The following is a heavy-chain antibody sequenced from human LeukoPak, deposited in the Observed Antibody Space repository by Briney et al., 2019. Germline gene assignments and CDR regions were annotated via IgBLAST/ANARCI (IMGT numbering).Heavy chain of an antibody. CDR2: IYTSGST. J-gene: IGHJ6*03. CDR1: GGSISSYY. Sequence: SETLSLTCTVSGGSISSYYWSWVRQPAGKGLEWIGRIYTSGSTNYNPSLKSRVTMSVDTSKKQFSLKLSSVTAADTAVYYCARVIAAAGIMDYYYYMDVWGKGTTVTVSS. V-gene: IGHV4-4*07. CDR3: ARVIAAAGIMDYYYYMDV. D-gene: IGHD6-13*01.